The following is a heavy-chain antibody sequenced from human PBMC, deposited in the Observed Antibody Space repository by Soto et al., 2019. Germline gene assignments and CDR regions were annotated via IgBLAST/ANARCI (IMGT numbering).Heavy chain of an antibody. J-gene: IGHJ4*02. CDR2: IGGTGDQI. CDR1: GFTFSGYA. CDR3: AKAPGLQFAPYFDH. V-gene: IGHV3-23*01. Sequence: EVQLLESGGGLVQPGGSLRLSCAACGFTFSGYAMSWVRQAPGKGLEWVSAIGGTGDQIFYADSVRGRCTISRDNSKNRLYLQMNGLRAADRAVYGCAKAPGLQFAPYFDHRGQETLVTVSS.